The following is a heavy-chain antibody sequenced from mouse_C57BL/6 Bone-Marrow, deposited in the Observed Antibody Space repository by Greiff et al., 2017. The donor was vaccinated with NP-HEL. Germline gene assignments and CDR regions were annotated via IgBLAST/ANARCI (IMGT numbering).Heavy chain of an antibody. CDR3: ARSYDGYYPFAY. V-gene: IGHV1-69*01. CDR1: GYTFTSYW. D-gene: IGHD2-3*01. Sequence: VQLQQPGAELVMPGASVKLSCKASGYTFTSYWMHWVKQRPGQGLEWIGEIDPSDSYTNYNQKLKGKSTLTVDKSSSTAYMQLSSLTSEDSAVYYCARSYDGYYPFAYWGQGTLVTVSA. CDR2: IDPSDSYT. J-gene: IGHJ3*01.